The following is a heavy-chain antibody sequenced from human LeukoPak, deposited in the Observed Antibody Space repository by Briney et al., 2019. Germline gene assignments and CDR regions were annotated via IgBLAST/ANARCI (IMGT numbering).Heavy chain of an antibody. V-gene: IGHV4-34*01. CDR2: IKHSGGT. J-gene: IGHJ4*02. D-gene: IGHD3-9*01. CDR3: ARGELRYFDWLP. CDR1: GGSLSGYS. Sequence: SETLSLTCTLYGGSLSGYSWTWIHQPPGEGLEWIGEIKHSGGTNYNPSLKSRVTISVDTSKNQFSLKLSSVTAADTAVYYCARGELRYFDWLPWGQGTLVTVSS.